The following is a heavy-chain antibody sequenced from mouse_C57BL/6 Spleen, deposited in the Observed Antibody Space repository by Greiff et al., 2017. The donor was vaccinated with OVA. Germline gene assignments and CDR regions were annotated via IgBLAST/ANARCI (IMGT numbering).Heavy chain of an antibody. CDR1: GYTFTDYN. D-gene: IGHD1-1*01. CDR3: AREGIYYYGSSYPFAY. CDR2: INPNNGGT. J-gene: IGHJ3*01. V-gene: IGHV1-18*01. Sequence: VQLKESGPELVKPGASVKIPCKASGYTFTDYNMDWVKQSHGKSLEWIGDINPNNGGTIYNQKFKGKATLTVDKSSSTAYMELRSLTSEDTAVYYCAREGIYYYGSSYPFAYWGQGTLVTVSA.